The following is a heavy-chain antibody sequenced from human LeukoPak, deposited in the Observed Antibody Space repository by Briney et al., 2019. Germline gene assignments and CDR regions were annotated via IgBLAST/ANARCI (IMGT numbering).Heavy chain of an antibody. V-gene: IGHV3-30*18. CDR3: AKDGRREEGSGWYFDY. CDR2: ISYDGSNK. CDR1: GLTFSSYG. Sequence: GGSLRLSCAASGLTFSSYGMHWVRQAPGKGLEWVAVISYDGSNKYYADSVRGRFTISRDNSKNTLYLQMNSLRAEDTAVYYCAKDGRREEGSGWYFDYWGQEPWSPSPQ. J-gene: IGHJ4*01. D-gene: IGHD6-19*01.